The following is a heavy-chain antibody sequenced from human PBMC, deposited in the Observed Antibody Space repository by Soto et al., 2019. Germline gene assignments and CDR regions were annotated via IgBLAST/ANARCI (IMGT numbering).Heavy chain of an antibody. D-gene: IGHD3-3*01. J-gene: IGHJ4*02. CDR3: ARRTTLRFLEWSLFDY. CDR1: GGSISSGDYY. V-gene: IGHV4-30-4*01. CDR2: IYYSGST. Sequence: QVQLQESGPGLVKPSQTLSLTCTVSGGSISSGDYYWSWIRQPPGKGLEWIGYIYYSGSTYYNPSLKSRVTISVDTSKNQFSLKLSSVTAADTAVYYCARRTTLRFLEWSLFDYWGQGTLVTVSS.